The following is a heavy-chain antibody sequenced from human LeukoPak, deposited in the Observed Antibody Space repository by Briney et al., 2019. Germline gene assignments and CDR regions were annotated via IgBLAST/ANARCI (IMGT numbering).Heavy chain of an antibody. D-gene: IGHD3-10*01. CDR2: INPNSGDT. CDR1: GYTFTGYY. CDR3: AREEEERFGELLFYYYGMDV. V-gene: IGHV1-2*02. J-gene: IGHJ6*02. Sequence: GASVKVSCKASGYTFTGYYMHWVRQAPGQGLEWMGWINPNSGDTNYAQKFQGRVTMTRDTSISTAYMELSRLRSDDTAVYYCAREEEERFGELLFYYYGMDVWGQGTTVTVSS.